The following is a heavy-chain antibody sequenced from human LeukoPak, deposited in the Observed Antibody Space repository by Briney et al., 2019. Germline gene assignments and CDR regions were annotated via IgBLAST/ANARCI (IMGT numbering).Heavy chain of an antibody. V-gene: IGHV4-34*01. CDR1: GGSFSGYY. D-gene: IGHD5-12*01. CDR3: ARPMVATVPGFDY. J-gene: IGHJ4*02. CDR2: INHSGST. Sequence: PSETLSLTCAVYGGSFSGYYWSWIRQPPGKGLEWIGEINHSGSTNYNPSLKSRVTISVDTSKNQFSLKLSSVTAADTSVYYCARPMVATVPGFDYWGQGTLVTVSS.